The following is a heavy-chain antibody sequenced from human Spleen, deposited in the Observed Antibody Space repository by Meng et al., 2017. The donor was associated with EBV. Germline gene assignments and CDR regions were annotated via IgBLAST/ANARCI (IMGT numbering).Heavy chain of an antibody. D-gene: IGHD2/OR15-2a*01. J-gene: IGHJ5*01. V-gene: IGHV4-34*01. CDR2: INNSGIT. CDR3: ARAGSFLGIIDS. Sequence: QVRLPKGVAGLLQPSETLSPHCAFYGGFFNDYYCTWIRQPPGKGLEWIGEINNSGITNYNPSLTSRVTISVDTSKNQFSLKLSSVTAADTAVYYCARAGSFLGIIDSWGQGTLVTVSS. CDR1: GGFFNDYY.